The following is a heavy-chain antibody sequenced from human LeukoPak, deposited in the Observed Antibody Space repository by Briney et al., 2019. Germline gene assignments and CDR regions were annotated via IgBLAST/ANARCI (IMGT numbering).Heavy chain of an antibody. Sequence: PGGSLRLSCAASGFTFSSYAMSWVRQAPGKGLEWVSAISGSGGSTYYADSVKGRFTISRDNSKNTLYLQMNSLRAEDTAVYYCAKDMNYYGSGIWDAFDIWGQGTMVTVSS. CDR1: GFTFSSYA. CDR2: ISGSGGST. J-gene: IGHJ3*02. CDR3: AKDMNYYGSGIWDAFDI. D-gene: IGHD3-10*01. V-gene: IGHV3-23*01.